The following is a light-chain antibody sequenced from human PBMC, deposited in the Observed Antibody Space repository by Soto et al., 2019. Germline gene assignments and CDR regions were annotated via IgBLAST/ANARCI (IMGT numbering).Light chain of an antibody. CDR1: QRLLHSNGNTF. Sequence: EIVMTQSPPSLTVTPGEPASISCRSSQRLLHSNGNTFLDWYVQKPGQSPQLLIYLGSNRASGVPDRVSGSEAGTDFTLKISRVEAEDVGVYDGMQALQTPYTFGQGTKLEIK. V-gene: IGKV2-28*01. J-gene: IGKJ2*01. CDR2: LGS. CDR3: MQALQTPYT.